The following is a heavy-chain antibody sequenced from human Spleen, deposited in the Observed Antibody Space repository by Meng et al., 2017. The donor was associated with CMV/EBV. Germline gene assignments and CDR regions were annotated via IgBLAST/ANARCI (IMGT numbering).Heavy chain of an antibody. V-gene: IGHV4-39*07. J-gene: IGHJ5*02. CDR2: IYYNGNT. CDR3: ARELRPNWFDP. CDR1: GGSMGRGTYH. Sequence: SETLSLTCTVSGGSMGRGTYHWAWIRQPPGKGLEWIGSIYYNGNTFYNPSLKSRVTISGDTSKNQFSLKVNSLTAADTAVYYCARELRPNWFDPWGQGTLVTVSS. D-gene: IGHD4-17*01.